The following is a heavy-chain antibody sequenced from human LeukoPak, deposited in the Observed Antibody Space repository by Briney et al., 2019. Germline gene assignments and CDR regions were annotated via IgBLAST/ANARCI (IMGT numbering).Heavy chain of an antibody. Sequence: PGESLEISCKGSGYSFTSYWIGWVRQMPGKGLEWMGIIYPGDSDTRYSPSFQCQVTISADKSISTAYLQWSSLKASDTAMYYCARHPDYSSSWYYAFDIWGQGTMVTVSS. CDR2: IYPGDSDT. D-gene: IGHD6-13*01. CDR3: ARHPDYSSSWYYAFDI. CDR1: GYSFTSYW. J-gene: IGHJ3*02. V-gene: IGHV5-51*01.